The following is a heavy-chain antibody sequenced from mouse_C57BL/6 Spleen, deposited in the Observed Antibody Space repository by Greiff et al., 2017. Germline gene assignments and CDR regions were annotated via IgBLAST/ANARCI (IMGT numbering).Heavy chain of an antibody. V-gene: IGHV1-80*01. D-gene: IGHD2-3*01. CDR2: IYPGDGDT. CDR1: GYAFSSYW. Sequence: VQVVESGAELVKPGASVKISCKASGYAFSSYWMNWVKQRPGKGLEWIGQIYPGDGDTNYNGKFKGKATLTADKSSSTAYMQLSSLTSEDSAVYFCARPDDGYYPDYWGQGTTLTVSS. CDR3: ARPDDGYYPDY. J-gene: IGHJ2*01.